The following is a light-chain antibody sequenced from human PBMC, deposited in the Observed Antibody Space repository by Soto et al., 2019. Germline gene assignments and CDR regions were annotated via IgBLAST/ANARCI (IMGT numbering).Light chain of an antibody. CDR1: QDITNY. V-gene: IGKV1-33*01. J-gene: IGKJ2*01. CDR2: TAS. Sequence: DIQMTQSPSSLSASVGDRVTITCQVSQDITNYLNWYQHKPGRAPKLLIYTASNLETGVPSRFSGSGSGTDFRFTITSLQPEDIATYYCQQFDDLPYTFGQGTRLEI. CDR3: QQFDDLPYT.